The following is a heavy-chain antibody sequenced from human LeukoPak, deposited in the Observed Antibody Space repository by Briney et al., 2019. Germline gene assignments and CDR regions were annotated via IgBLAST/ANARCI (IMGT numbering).Heavy chain of an antibody. Sequence: ASVKVPCKASGGTFSSYAISWVRQAPGQGLEWMGGIIPIFGTANYAQKFQGRVTITADESTSTAYMELSSLRSDDTAVYYCARGHQLPAYGMDVWGQGTTVTVSS. D-gene: IGHD2-2*01. CDR1: GGTFSSYA. CDR3: ARGHQLPAYGMDV. CDR2: IIPIFGTA. J-gene: IGHJ6*02. V-gene: IGHV1-69*13.